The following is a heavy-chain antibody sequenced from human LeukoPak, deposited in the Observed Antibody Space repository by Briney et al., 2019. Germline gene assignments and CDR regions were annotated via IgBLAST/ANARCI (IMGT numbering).Heavy chain of an antibody. V-gene: IGHV3-64*01. CDR1: GFTFSRHA. J-gene: IGHJ1*01. D-gene: IGHD5-24*01. CDR2: ISSNGGST. CDR3: AKDEMASYGPLGSEYFQH. Sequence: GGSLRLSCAASGFTFSRHAMHWVRQAPGKGLEYVSGISSNGGSTYYANSVKGRFTISRDNSKNTLYLQMNSLRAEDTAVYYCAKDEMASYGPLGSEYFQHWGQGTLVTVSS.